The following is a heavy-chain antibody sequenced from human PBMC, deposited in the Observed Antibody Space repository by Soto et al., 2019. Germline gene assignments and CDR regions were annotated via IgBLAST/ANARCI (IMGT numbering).Heavy chain of an antibody. CDR1: GFTFSSYG. D-gene: IGHD3-9*01. CDR2: ISYDGSNK. V-gene: IGHV3-30*18. Sequence: SGGSLRLSCAASGFTFSSYGMHWVRQAPGKGLEWVAVISYDGSNKYYADSVKGRFTISRDNSKNTLYLQMNSLRAEDTAVYYCAKDSGGVLRYFDWSGGYYFDYWGQGTLVTV. J-gene: IGHJ4*02. CDR3: AKDSGGVLRYFDWSGGYYFDY.